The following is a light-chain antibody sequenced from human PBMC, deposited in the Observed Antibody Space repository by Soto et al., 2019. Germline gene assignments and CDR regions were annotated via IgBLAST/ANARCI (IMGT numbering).Light chain of an antibody. J-gene: IGKJ5*01. Sequence: EIVMTQSPATLSVSPGEGVTLSCRASQSMTTKLAWYQHKPGQAPRLLIHGTFTRATGIPARFSGSGSGTEFTLTISTLQSEDFAVYYCQQYNNWPPYTFGQGTRLEIK. V-gene: IGKV3-15*01. CDR2: GTF. CDR3: QQYNNWPPYT. CDR1: QSMTTK.